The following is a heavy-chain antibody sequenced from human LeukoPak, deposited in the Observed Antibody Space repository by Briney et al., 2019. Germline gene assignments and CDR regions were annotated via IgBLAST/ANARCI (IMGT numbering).Heavy chain of an antibody. D-gene: IGHD2-8*01. CDR2: ISAYNGNT. J-gene: IGHJ5*02. CDR1: GYTFTSYG. V-gene: IGHV1-18*01. Sequence: ASVTVSCKASGYTFTSYGISWVRQAPGQGLEWMGWISAYNGNTNYAQKLQGRVTMTTDTSTSTAYMELRSLRSDDTAVYYCARDHCTNGVCFKYNWFDPWGQGTLVTVSS. CDR3: ARDHCTNGVCFKYNWFDP.